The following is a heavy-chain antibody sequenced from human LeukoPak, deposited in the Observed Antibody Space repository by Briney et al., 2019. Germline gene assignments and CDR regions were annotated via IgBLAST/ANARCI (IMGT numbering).Heavy chain of an antibody. CDR1: GFTFSSYA. V-gene: IGHV3-23*01. Sequence: GGSLRLSCAASGFTFSSYAMSWVRQAPGKGLEWVSTITRSGGSTYYADSVKGRFTVPRDNSKNTLYLQMNSLRAEDTAVYYCAKEDGYSYGIDYWGQGTLVTVSS. CDR3: AKEDGYSYGIDY. CDR2: ITRSGGST. J-gene: IGHJ4*02. D-gene: IGHD5-18*01.